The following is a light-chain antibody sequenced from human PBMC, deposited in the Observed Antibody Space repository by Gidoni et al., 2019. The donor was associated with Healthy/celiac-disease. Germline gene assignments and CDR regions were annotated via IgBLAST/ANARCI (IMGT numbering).Light chain of an antibody. CDR2: GAS. V-gene: IGKV3-15*01. CDR1: QSVSSN. CDR3: QQYNNWPIT. J-gene: IGKJ5*01. Sequence: PATLSVSPGERATLSCRASQSVSSNLAGYQQKPGQAPRLLIYGASTRATGIPARFSGSGSGTEFTLTISSLQSEDFAVYYCQQYNNWPITFGQGTRLEIK.